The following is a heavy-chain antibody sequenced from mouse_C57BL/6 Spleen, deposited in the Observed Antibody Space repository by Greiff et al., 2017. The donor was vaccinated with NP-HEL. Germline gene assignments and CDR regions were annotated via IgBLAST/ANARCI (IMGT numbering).Heavy chain of an antibody. CDR2: IDPSDSYT. CDR1: GYTFTSYW. V-gene: IGHV1-69*01. J-gene: IGHJ2*01. CDR3: ARRDYGSSYRGVYYFDY. Sequence: QVQLQQPGAELVMPGASVKLSCKASGYTFTSYWMHWVKQRPGQGLEWIGEIDPSDSYTNYNQKFKGKSTLTVDKSSSTAYMQLSSLTSEDSAVYYCARRDYGSSYRGVYYFDYWGQGTTLTVSS. D-gene: IGHD1-1*01.